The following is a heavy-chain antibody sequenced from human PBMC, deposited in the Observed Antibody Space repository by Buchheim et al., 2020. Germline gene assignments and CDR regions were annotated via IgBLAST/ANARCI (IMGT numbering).Heavy chain of an antibody. D-gene: IGHD6-13*01. CDR2: ISGSGGST. V-gene: IGHV3-23*01. CDR3: AKAMISSWYPG. CDR1: GFTFSSYA. Sequence: EVQLLESGGGLVQPGGSLRLSCAASGFTFSSYAMSWVRQAPGKGLEWVSGISGSGGSTYYADSVKGWFTLPRDISKNKVYLQMNSLRAEDTAVYYCAKAMISSWYPGWGQGTL. J-gene: IGHJ4*02.